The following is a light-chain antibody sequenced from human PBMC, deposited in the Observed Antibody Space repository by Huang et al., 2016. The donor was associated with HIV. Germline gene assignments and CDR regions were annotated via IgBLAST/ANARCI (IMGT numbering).Light chain of an antibody. CDR1: QGISKS. J-gene: IGKJ2*01. CDR3: QQYFTTPPWT. CDR2: AAS. V-gene: IGKV1-NL1*01. Sequence: DTQMTQSPSSLSASIGDRVTITCRASQGISKSLAWYQQKPGKAPKLLLYAASRLKSGVPSRFSGSGSGTTYTLTISSLRPEDCATFYCQQYFTTPPWTFGQGTRLEIK.